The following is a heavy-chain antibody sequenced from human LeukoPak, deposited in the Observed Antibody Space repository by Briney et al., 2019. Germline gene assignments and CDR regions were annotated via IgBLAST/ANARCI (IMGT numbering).Heavy chain of an antibody. Sequence: SETLSLTCTVSGGSISSVYWSWIRQPPGKGLEWIGYIYYSGSTNYNPSLKSRVTISVDTSKNQFSLKLSSVTAADTAVYYCARHGTSGTNLNWFDPWGQGTLVTVSS. V-gene: IGHV4-59*01. CDR1: GGSISSVY. CDR3: ARHGTSGTNLNWFDP. D-gene: IGHD1-1*01. CDR2: IYYSGST. J-gene: IGHJ5*02.